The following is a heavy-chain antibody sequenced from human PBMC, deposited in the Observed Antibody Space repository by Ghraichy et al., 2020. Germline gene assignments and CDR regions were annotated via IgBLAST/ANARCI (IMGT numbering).Heavy chain of an antibody. CDR1: GGSISSSSYY. CDR3: AGAPTIFGVRFDP. Sequence: SETLSLTCTVSGGSISSSSYYWGWIRQPPGKGLEWIVSIYYSGSTYYNPSLKSRVTISVDTSKNQFSLKLSSVTAADTAVYYCAGAPTIFGVRFDPWGQGTLVTVSS. J-gene: IGHJ5*02. V-gene: IGHV4-39*07. D-gene: IGHD3-3*01. CDR2: IYYSGST.